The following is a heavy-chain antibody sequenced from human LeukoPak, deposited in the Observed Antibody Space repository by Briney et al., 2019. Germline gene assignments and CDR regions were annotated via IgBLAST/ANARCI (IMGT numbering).Heavy chain of an antibody. J-gene: IGHJ4*02. CDR2: IKQDGSEK. D-gene: IGHD3-3*01. Sequence: GSLRLSCPASGFRFSRYWMSWVRQAPGKALEWVAHIKQDGSEKYYVDSVKGRFTISRDNAKNSLYLQMNSLRAEDTAVYYCATGGFLEWLLLVYWGQGTLVTVSS. CDR1: GFRFSRYW. CDR3: ATGGFLEWLLLVY. V-gene: IGHV3-7*01.